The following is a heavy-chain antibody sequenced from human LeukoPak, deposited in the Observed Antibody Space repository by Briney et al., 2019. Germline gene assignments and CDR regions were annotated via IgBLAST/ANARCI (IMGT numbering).Heavy chain of an antibody. CDR2: IYTSGST. Sequence: SETLSLTCTVSGGSISSYYWSWIRQPAGKGLEWIGRIYTSGSTNYDPSLKSRVTMSVDTSKNQFSLKLSSVTAADTAVYYCARDSHYDILTGYFHFDYWGQGTLVTVSS. V-gene: IGHV4-4*07. D-gene: IGHD3-9*01. CDR3: ARDSHYDILTGYFHFDY. CDR1: GGSISSYY. J-gene: IGHJ4*02.